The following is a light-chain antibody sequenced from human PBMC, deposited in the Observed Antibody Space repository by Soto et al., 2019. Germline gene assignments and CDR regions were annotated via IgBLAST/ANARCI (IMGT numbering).Light chain of an antibody. V-gene: IGLV2-8*01. CDR2: EVS. CDR3: SAYTARSTLV. CDR1: SSDVGGYNY. Sequence: QSALTQPPSASGSPGQSVTISCTGTSSDVGGYNYVSWYQQHPGKAPKLMIYEVSERPSGVPDRFSGSKSSNTASLTISGLQPEDEGDYYCSAYTARSTLVFGGGTKLTVL. J-gene: IGLJ3*02.